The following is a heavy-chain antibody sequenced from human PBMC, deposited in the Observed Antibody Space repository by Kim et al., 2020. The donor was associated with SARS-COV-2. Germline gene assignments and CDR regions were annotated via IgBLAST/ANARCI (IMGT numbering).Heavy chain of an antibody. D-gene: IGHD1-1*01. CDR1: GGTFSSYA. CDR2: IIPIFGTA. J-gene: IGHJ6*02. Sequence: SVKVSCKASGGTFSSYAISWVRQAPGQGLEWMGGIIPIFGTANYAQKFQGRVTITADESTSTAYMELSSLRSEDTAVYYCARWVQPQHYYYYYGMDVWAKGPRSPSP. V-gene: IGHV1-69*13. CDR3: ARWVQPQHYYYYYGMDV.